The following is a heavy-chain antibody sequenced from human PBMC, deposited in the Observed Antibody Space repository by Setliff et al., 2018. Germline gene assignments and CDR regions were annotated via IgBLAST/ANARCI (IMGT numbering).Heavy chain of an antibody. CDR2: IIPILGIA. CDR1: GGTFSSYA. CDR3: VRDRWKVVVNRGDDAFDL. D-gene: IGHD2-15*01. Sequence: GASVKVSCKASGGTFSSYAISWVRQAPGQGLEWMGGIIPILGIANYAQKFQGRVTITADESTSTAYMELSSLRAEDTAVYYCVRDRWKVVVNRGDDAFDLWGQGTMVTVSS. J-gene: IGHJ3*01. V-gene: IGHV1-69*10.